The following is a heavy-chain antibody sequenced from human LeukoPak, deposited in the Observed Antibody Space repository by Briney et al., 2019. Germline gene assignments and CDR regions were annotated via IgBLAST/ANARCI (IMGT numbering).Heavy chain of an antibody. CDR3: AKGQRNDVVNWFDP. Sequence: PGRSLRLSCAASGFTFVDYAMHWVRQAPGKGLEWVSGISWNSGSIGYADSVKGRFTISRDNAKNSLYLQMNSLRAEDTALYYCAKGQRNDVVNWFDPWGQGTLVTVSS. D-gene: IGHD1-1*01. CDR1: GFTFVDYA. CDR2: ISWNSGSI. V-gene: IGHV3-9*01. J-gene: IGHJ5*02.